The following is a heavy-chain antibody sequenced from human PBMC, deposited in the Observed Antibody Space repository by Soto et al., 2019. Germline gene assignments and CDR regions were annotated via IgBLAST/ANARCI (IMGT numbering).Heavy chain of an antibody. V-gene: IGHV3-30*18. CDR3: AKYLQYGMDV. CDR1: GFTFSSYG. J-gene: IGHJ6*02. Sequence: GSLRLSCAASGFTFSSYGMHWVRQAPGKGLEWVAVISYAGSNKYYADSVKGRFTISRDNXKNTLYLQRNSLRAEDTAVYYCAKYLQYGMDVWGQGSKVTVYS. D-gene: IGHD4-4*01. CDR2: ISYAGSNK.